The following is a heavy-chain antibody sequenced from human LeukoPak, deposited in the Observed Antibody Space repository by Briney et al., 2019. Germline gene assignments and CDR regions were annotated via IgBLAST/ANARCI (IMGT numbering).Heavy chain of an antibody. V-gene: IGHV1-24*01. J-gene: IGHJ4*02. Sequence: ASVRVSCKVSGSTLTKISIDWVRLAPGKGLECMGTFGPQVGETIHSQKLQGRLKMTADTSTDTAYMEMSSLQSEDTAVYYCATGTMVYEYWGQGTLVTVSS. D-gene: IGHD3-10*01. CDR1: GSTLTKIS. CDR2: FGPQVGET. CDR3: ATGTMVYEY.